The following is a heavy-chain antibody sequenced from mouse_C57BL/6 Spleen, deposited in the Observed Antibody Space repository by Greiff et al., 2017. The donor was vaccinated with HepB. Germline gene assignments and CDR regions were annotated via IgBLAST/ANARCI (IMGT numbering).Heavy chain of an antibody. J-gene: IGHJ1*03. CDR1: GYSITSGYY. D-gene: IGHD1-1*01. Sequence: VQLKESGPGLVKPSQSLSLTCSVTGYSITSGYYWNWIRQFPGNKLEWMGYISYDGSNNYNPSLKNRISITRDTFKNQFFLKLNSVTTEDTATYYCAKEGKYYGSSGGYFDVWGTGTTVTVSS. CDR3: AKEGKYYGSSGGYFDV. CDR2: ISYDGSN. V-gene: IGHV3-6*01.